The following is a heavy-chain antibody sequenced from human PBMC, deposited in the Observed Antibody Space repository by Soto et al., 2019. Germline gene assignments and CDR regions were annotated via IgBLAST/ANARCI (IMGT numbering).Heavy chain of an antibody. J-gene: IGHJ6*02. Sequence: LRLSCAASGFTFDDYAMHWVRQAPGKGLEWVSGISWNSGSIGYADSVKGRFTISRDNAKNSLYLQMNSLRAEDTALYYCAKDIRQLGGYYYYYGMDVWGQGTTVTVSS. CDR1: GFTFDDYA. CDR3: AKDIRQLGGYYYYYGMDV. D-gene: IGHD6-13*01. CDR2: ISWNSGSI. V-gene: IGHV3-9*01.